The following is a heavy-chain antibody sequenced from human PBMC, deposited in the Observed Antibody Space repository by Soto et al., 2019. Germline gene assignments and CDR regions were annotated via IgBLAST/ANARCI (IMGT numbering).Heavy chain of an antibody. CDR2: IYYSGST. CDR1: GGSISSYY. D-gene: IGHD6-6*01. V-gene: IGHV4-59*01. CDR3: ARAGTRQLGRRDAFDI. Sequence: KPSETLSLTCTVSGGSISSYYWSWIRQPPGKGLEWIGYIYYSGSTNYNPPLKSRVTISVDTSKNQFSLKLSSVTAADTAVYYCARAGTRQLGRRDAFDIWGQGTMVTVSS. J-gene: IGHJ3*02.